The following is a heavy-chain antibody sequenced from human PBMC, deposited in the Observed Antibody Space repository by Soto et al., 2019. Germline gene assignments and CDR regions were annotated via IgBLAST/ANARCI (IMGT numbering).Heavy chain of an antibody. Sequence: QVQLVESGGGVVQPGRSLRLSCAASGFTFSSYAMHWVRQAPGKGLEWVAVISYDGSNKYYADSVKGRFTISRDNSKNTLYLQMNSLRAEDTAVYYCARDWTTRPDFGVVIFTPLIWGQGTMVTVSS. J-gene: IGHJ3*02. D-gene: IGHD3-3*01. CDR2: ISYDGSNK. CDR3: ARDWTTRPDFGVVIFTPLI. CDR1: GFTFSSYA. V-gene: IGHV3-30-3*01.